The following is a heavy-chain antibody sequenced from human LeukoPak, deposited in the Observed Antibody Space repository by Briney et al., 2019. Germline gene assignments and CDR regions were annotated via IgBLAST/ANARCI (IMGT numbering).Heavy chain of an antibody. Sequence: ASVKVSCKASGYTFTNYDINWVRQATGQGLEWMGWMNPNSGNTGYAQKFQGRVTITRSTSISTAYMELSSLRSEDTAVYYCARRSGSYFPSDIWGQGTMVTVSS. J-gene: IGHJ3*02. CDR1: GYTFTNYD. V-gene: IGHV1-8*03. D-gene: IGHD1-26*01. CDR2: MNPNSGNT. CDR3: ARRSGSYFPSDI.